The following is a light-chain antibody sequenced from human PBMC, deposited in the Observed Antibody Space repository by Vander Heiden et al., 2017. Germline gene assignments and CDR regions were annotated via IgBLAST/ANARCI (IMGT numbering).Light chain of an antibody. J-gene: IGLJ3*02. V-gene: IGLV1-44*01. CDR3: AAWDVSLNGWV. CDR2: SNN. CDR1: SSNIGSNT. Sequence: QSVLTQPPSASETPGQRVTISCSGSSSNIGSNTVNWYQQLPGTAPKLLIYSNNQRPSRVLDRFSGSKSGTSASLAISGLQSEDEADYYCAAWDVSLNGWVFGGGTKLTVL.